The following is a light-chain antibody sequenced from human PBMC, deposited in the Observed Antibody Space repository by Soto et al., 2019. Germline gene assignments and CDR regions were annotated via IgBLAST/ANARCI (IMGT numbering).Light chain of an antibody. CDR2: AAS. V-gene: IGKV1-39*01. J-gene: IGKJ1*01. Sequence: DIQMTQSPSSLSASVGDRVTIACWGSQSISSYLNWYQQKPGKAPKLLIYAASSLQSGVPSRFSGSGSGTDFTLTISSLQPEDFATYYCQQSYSTPWTFGQGTKVDI. CDR1: QSISSY. CDR3: QQSYSTPWT.